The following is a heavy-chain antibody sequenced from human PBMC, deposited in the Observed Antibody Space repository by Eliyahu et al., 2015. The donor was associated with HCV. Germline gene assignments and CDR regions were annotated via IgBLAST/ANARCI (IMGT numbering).Heavy chain of an antibody. CDR2: ISGSGGST. V-gene: IGHV3-23*01. CDR3: AKVGMITFGGALSLAYFDY. D-gene: IGHD3-16*01. J-gene: IGHJ4*02. CDR1: XSPLAAXP. Sequence: EVQLLESGGGLVQPGGSLRLSCAALXSPLAAXPXGWVRQAPGXGLEWVSAISGSGGSTYYADSVKGRFTISRDNSKNTLYLQMNSLRAEDTAVYYCAKVGMITFGGALSLAYFDYWGQGTLVTVSS.